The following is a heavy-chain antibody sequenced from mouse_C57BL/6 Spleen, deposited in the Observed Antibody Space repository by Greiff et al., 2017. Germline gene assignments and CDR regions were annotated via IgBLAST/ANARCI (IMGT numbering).Heavy chain of an antibody. CDR3: ARGGYGSPYYYAMDY. J-gene: IGHJ4*01. CDR2: ISYDGSN. Sequence: VQLKESGPGLVKPSQSLSLTCSVTGYSITSGYYWNWIRQFPGNKLEWMGYISYDGSNNYNPSLKNRISITRDTSKNQFFLKLNSVTTEDTATYYCARGGYGSPYYYAMDYWGQGTSVTVSS. CDR1: GYSITSGYY. D-gene: IGHD1-1*01. V-gene: IGHV3-6*01.